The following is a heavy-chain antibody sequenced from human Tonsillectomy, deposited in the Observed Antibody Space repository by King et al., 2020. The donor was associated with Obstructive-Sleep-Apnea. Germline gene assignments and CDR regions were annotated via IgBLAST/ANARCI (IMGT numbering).Heavy chain of an antibody. J-gene: IGHJ4*02. V-gene: IGHV3-48*04. Sequence: VQLVESGGGLVQPGGSLRLSCAASGFTFSSYSMNWVRLAPGKGLEWVSYISSSSSTIYYADSVKGRFTISRDNAKNSLYLQMNSLRAEDTALYYCARDSGNWGQGTLVTVSS. CDR2: ISSSSSTI. CDR3: ARDSGN. CDR1: GFTFSSYS. D-gene: IGHD1-1*01.